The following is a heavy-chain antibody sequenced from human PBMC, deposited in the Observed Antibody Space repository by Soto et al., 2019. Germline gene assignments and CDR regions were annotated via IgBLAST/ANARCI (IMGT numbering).Heavy chain of an antibody. D-gene: IGHD3-3*01. Sequence: QVQLVESGGGVVQPGRSLRLSCVASGFTFSSYGMHWVRQAPGKGLEWVAVISYDGSNKYYADSVKGRFTISRDNSKNTLYLQMNSLRAEDTAVYYCAKDHRYYDFWSGYPAGYYYYMDVWGKGTTVTVSS. V-gene: IGHV3-30*18. CDR1: GFTFSSYG. CDR2: ISYDGSNK. CDR3: AKDHRYYDFWSGYPAGYYYYMDV. J-gene: IGHJ6*03.